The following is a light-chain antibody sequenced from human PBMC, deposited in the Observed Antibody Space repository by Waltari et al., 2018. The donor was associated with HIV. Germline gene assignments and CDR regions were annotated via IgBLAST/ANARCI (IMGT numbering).Light chain of an antibody. CDR2: WAS. Sequence: DIVMTQSPDSLAVSLGERATINCNSSQSVLYSSNNENYLAWYQQKPGQPPRLLIYWASTRESGVPDRFSGSGSGTDFTLTISSLQAEDVAIYYCQQYLSAPFTFGQGSKLEIK. J-gene: IGKJ2*01. V-gene: IGKV4-1*01. CDR1: QSVLYSSNNENY. CDR3: QQYLSAPFT.